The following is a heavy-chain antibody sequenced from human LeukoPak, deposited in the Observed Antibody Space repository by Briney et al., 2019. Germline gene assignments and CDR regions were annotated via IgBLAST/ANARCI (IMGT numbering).Heavy chain of an antibody. J-gene: IGHJ4*02. CDR3: ARLGIYYDSSGLDY. CDR1: GGSISSSSYY. Sequence: SETLSLTCTVSGGSISSSSYYWGWIRQPPGKGLEWIGSIYYSGSTYYNPSLKSRVTISVDTSKNQFSLKLSPVTAADTAVYYCARLGIYYDSSGLDYWGQGTLVTVSS. D-gene: IGHD3-22*01. CDR2: IYYSGST. V-gene: IGHV4-39*01.